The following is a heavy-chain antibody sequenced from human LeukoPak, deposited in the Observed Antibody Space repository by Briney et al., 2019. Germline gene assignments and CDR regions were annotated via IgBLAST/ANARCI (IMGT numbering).Heavy chain of an antibody. CDR1: GYSISSGYY. CDR3: ARGGDYYDSSGYYQY. V-gene: IGHV4-61*01. Sequence: SETLSLTCTVSGYSISSGYYWSWIRQPPGKGLEWIGYIYYSGSTNYNPSLKSRVTISVDTSKNQFSLKLSSVTAADTAVYYCARGGDYYDSSGYYQYWGQGTLVTVSS. D-gene: IGHD3-22*01. CDR2: IYYSGST. J-gene: IGHJ4*02.